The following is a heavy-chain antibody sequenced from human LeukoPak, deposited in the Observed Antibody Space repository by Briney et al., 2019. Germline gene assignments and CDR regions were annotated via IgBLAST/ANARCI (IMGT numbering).Heavy chain of an antibody. CDR3: ARDGSGSYTPGY. V-gene: IGHV4-59*01. CDR1: GGSISSYY. CDR2: IYYSGST. Sequence: SETLSLTCTVSGGSISSYYWSWIRQPPGKGLEWIGYIYYSGSTNYNPSLKSRVTISVDTSKNQFSLKLSSVTAADTAVYYCARDGSGSYTPGYWGQGTLVTVSS. J-gene: IGHJ4*02. D-gene: IGHD3-10*01.